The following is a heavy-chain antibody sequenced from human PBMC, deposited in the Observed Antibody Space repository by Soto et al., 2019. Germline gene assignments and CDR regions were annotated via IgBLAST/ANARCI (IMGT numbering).Heavy chain of an antibody. V-gene: IGHV4-59*01. CDR1: GGSISSYY. Sequence: SETLSLTCTVSGGSISSYYWSWIRQPPGKGLEWIGYIYYSGSTNYNPSLKSRVTISVDTSKNQFSLKLSSVTAADTAVYYCARDLRYCSSTSCYYYYGMDVWGQGTTVTVSS. J-gene: IGHJ6*02. CDR3: ARDLRYCSSTSCYYYYGMDV. CDR2: IYYSGST. D-gene: IGHD2-2*01.